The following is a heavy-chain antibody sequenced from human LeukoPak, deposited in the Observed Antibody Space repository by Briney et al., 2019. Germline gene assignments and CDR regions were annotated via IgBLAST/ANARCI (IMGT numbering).Heavy chain of an antibody. D-gene: IGHD5-24*01. Sequence: ASVKLSCKASGYTFTSYGISWVRQAPGQGLEWMGWISAYNGNTNYAQKLQGRVTMTTDTSTSTAYMELRSLRSDDTAVYYWARGGRWLQPKYYFVCWGQGTLVTVSS. CDR2: ISAYNGNT. V-gene: IGHV1-18*01. CDR3: ARGGRWLQPKYYFVC. J-gene: IGHJ4*02. CDR1: GYTFTSYG.